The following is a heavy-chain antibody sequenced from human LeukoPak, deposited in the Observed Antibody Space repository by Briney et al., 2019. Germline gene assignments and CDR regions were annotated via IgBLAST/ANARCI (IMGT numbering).Heavy chain of an antibody. Sequence: SGGSLRLSCAASGFTFSSYSMNWVRQAPGKGLEWVSYISSSSSTIYYADSAKGRFTVSRDNAKNSLYLQMNSLRAEDTAVYYCVRGGYSSNHFDYWGQGALVTVSS. V-gene: IGHV3-48*01. CDR1: GFTFSSYS. CDR3: VRGGYSSNHFDY. D-gene: IGHD5-12*01. CDR2: ISSSSSTI. J-gene: IGHJ4*02.